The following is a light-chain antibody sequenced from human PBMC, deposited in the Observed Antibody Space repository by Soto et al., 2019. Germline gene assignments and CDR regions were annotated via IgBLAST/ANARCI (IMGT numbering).Light chain of an antibody. J-gene: IGLJ1*01. V-gene: IGLV2-14*01. CDR3: MSYTSSTAYV. Sequence: QPVLTQPASVSGSPGQSITISCTGTSSDIGAFNYVSWYQHHPGKAPKLIIYKVNIRPSGISYRFSGSKSGNTASLTISGLQAEDEADYHCMSYTSSTAYVFGTGTKLTVL. CDR1: SSDIGAFNY. CDR2: KVN.